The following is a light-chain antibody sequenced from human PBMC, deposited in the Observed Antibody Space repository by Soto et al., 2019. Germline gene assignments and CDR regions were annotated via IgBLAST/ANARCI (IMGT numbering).Light chain of an antibody. CDR2: EVS. Sequence: QSALTQPASVSGSPGQSITVSCTGSSSDIGGYKYVSWYQHHPGKAPKVIIYEVSARPSGVPDRFSGSKSGNTASLTISGLQAEDEADYFCSSFTSSSSWVLGGGTKLTVL. CDR1: SSDIGGYKY. J-gene: IGLJ3*02. CDR3: SSFTSSSSWV. V-gene: IGLV2-14*01.